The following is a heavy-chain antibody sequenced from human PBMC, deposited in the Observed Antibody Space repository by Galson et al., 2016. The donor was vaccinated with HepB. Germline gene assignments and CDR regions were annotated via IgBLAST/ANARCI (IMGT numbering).Heavy chain of an antibody. CDR1: GFTFSHCT. CDR2: ISISSNFI. Sequence: SLRLSCAASGFTFSHCTMNWVRQPPGKGLEWVSSISISSNFIHYADSVKGRFTISRDNAKNSLYLQMNSLRAEDTAVYYCARGSSGVSWYFDLWGRSTLVTVSS. D-gene: IGHD3-10*01. CDR3: ARGSSGVSWYFDL. J-gene: IGHJ2*01. V-gene: IGHV3-21*01.